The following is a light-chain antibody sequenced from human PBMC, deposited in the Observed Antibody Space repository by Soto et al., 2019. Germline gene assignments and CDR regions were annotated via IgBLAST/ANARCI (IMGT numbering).Light chain of an antibody. V-gene: IGKV1-5*03. CDR3: QQYNDNWT. J-gene: IGKJ1*01. CDR2: KAS. CDR1: QSISSW. Sequence: DIQMTQSPSTLSASVGDRVTITCRASQSISSWLAWYQQKPGKAPKLLIYKASSFESGVPSRFSGSGSGTEFTLAISSLQPDDYANYYCQQYNDNWTFGQGTKVEIK.